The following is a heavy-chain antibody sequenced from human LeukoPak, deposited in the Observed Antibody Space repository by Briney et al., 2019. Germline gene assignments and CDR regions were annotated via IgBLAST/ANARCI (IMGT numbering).Heavy chain of an antibody. V-gene: IGHV3-7*01. CDR1: GFTFSSYW. CDR2: IKQDGSEK. Sequence: PGGSLRLSCAASGFTFSSYWMSWVRQAPGKGLEWVANIKQDGSEKYYVDSVKGRFTISRDNAKNSLYLQMNSLRAEDTAVYYCAREGGYSGYDYFDYWGQGTLVTVSS. CDR3: AREGGYSGYDYFDY. J-gene: IGHJ4*02. D-gene: IGHD5-12*01.